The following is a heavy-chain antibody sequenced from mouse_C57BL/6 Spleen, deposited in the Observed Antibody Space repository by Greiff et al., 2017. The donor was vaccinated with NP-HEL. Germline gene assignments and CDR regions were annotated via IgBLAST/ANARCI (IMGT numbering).Heavy chain of an antibody. D-gene: IGHD3-1*01. V-gene: IGHV1-53*01. Sequence: VKLVESGTELVKPGASVKLSCKASGYTFTSYWMHWVKQRPGQGLEWIGNINPSNGGTNYNEKFKSKATLTVDKSSSTAYMQLSSLTSEDSAVYYCARFSGPLLSWFAYWGQGTLVTVSA. CDR3: ARFSGPLLSWFAY. CDR2: INPSNGGT. J-gene: IGHJ3*01. CDR1: GYTFTSYW.